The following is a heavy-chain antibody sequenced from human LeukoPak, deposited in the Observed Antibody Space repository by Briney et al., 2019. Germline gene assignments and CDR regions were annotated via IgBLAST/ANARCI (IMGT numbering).Heavy chain of an antibody. Sequence: GGSLRLSCAASGFAFSNAWMNWVRQAPGKGREGVAVISNDGNTKIYANSVKGRFTISRDNSKNTLYLQLSSLRVEDTAVYYCVREGYYDSGGPFSGYFDYWGQGDLVTVSS. CDR2: ISNDGNTK. CDR3: VREGYYDSGGPFSGYFDY. D-gene: IGHD3-22*01. CDR1: GFAFSNAW. J-gene: IGHJ4*02. V-gene: IGHV3-30*03.